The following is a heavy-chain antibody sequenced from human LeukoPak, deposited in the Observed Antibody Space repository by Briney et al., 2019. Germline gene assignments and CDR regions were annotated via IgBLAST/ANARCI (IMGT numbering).Heavy chain of an antibody. D-gene: IGHD3-10*01. Sequence: GGSLRLSCVGSGFTFNNYAMSWVRQAPGKGLEWVSGIGGSGGSTYYADSVKGRFTISRDNSKNTLYLQMNSLRAEDTAVYYCAKVGYGSGINDMDVWGQGTTVTVSS. CDR3: AKVGYGSGINDMDV. V-gene: IGHV3-23*01. J-gene: IGHJ6*02. CDR1: GFTFNNYA. CDR2: IGGSGGST.